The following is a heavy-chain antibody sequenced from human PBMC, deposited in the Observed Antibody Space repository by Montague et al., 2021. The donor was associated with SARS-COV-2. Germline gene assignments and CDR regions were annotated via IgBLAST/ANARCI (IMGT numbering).Heavy chain of an antibody. D-gene: IGHD3-10*01. CDR3: ARDLRRGFDP. CDR2: ST. Sequence: STYYNPSLKSRVTISVDTSTNQFSLTLSSVTAADTAVYYCARDLRRGFDPWGQGTLVTFSA. J-gene: IGHJ5*02. V-gene: IGHV4-39*07.